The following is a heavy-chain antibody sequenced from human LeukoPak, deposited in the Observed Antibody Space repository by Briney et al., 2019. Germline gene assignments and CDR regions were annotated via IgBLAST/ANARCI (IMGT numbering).Heavy chain of an antibody. CDR2: ISAYNGNT. CDR1: GYTFTSYG. V-gene: IGHV1-18*01. CDR3: AREATSSTLDDAFDI. Sequence: SVKVSCKASGYTFTSYGISWVRQAPGQGREWMGLISAYNGNTNYAQKLQGRATITTDTSTSTAYMELRGLRSDDTAVYYCAREATSSTLDDAFDIWGQGTMVTVSS. D-gene: IGHD6-13*01. J-gene: IGHJ3*02.